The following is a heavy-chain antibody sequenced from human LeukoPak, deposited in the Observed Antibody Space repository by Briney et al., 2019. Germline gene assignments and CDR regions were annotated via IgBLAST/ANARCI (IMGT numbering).Heavy chain of an antibody. D-gene: IGHD2-2*01. V-gene: IGHV4-59*01. Sequence: SETLSLTCTVSGGSINGYYWSWTRQPPGRGLEYIGHIYYSGNTDYNPSLKSRVTISVDTSKNQFSLNLNSLTAADTAVYYCARWYCSSGTCYYLDYWGHGTLVTVSS. J-gene: IGHJ4*01. CDR3: ARWYCSSGTCYYLDY. CDR2: IYYSGNT. CDR1: GGSINGYY.